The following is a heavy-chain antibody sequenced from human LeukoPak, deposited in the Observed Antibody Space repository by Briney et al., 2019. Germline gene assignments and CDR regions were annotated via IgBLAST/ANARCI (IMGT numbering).Heavy chain of an antibody. D-gene: IGHD6-13*01. CDR1: GGSISHYY. CDR3: ARAYSTSWYYFDY. V-gene: IGHV4-4*07. J-gene: IGHJ4*02. CDR2: IYSTGSP. Sequence: SETLSLTCTVSGGSISHYYWSWIRQPAGKGLEWIGHIYSTGSPNNNPSLKSRVTISLAKSKNQFSLKLTSVTAADTAVYYCARAYSTSWYYFDYWGQGTLVTVSS.